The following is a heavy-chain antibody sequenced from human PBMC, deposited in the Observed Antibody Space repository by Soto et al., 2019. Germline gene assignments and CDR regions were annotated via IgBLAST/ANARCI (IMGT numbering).Heavy chain of an antibody. CDR1: GFTFSSYS. V-gene: IGHV3-48*02. CDR2: ISSSSSTI. J-gene: IGHJ4*02. CDR3: ARDSRQYYDSSGYRPFDY. D-gene: IGHD3-22*01. Sequence: GGSLRLSCAASGFTFSSYSMNWVRQAPGKGLEWVSYISSSSSTIYYADSVKGRFTISRGNAKNSLYLQMNSLRDEDTAVYYCARDSRQYYDSSGYRPFDYWGQGTLVTVSS.